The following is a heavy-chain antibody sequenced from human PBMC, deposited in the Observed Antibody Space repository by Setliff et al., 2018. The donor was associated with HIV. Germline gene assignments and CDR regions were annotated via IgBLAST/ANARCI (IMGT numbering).Heavy chain of an antibody. D-gene: IGHD4-17*01. V-gene: IGHV4-38-2*02. J-gene: IGHJ4*02. CDR1: GYSISSGYY. CDR3: VRDDYGYNGKSFDY. CDR2: ITYSGSA. Sequence: SETLSLTCAVSGYSISSGYYWGWIRQPPGKGLEWIGYITYSGSAYYNPSLKSRVTISIDTSNNQISLRLSSVTAADTAMYYCVRDDYGYNGKSFDYWGPGTLVTVSS.